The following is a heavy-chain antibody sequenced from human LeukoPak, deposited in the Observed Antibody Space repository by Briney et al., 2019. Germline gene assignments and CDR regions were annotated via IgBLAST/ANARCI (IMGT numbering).Heavy chain of an antibody. CDR3: ARDRGYYDYVWGSYRYAYFDY. J-gene: IGHJ4*02. V-gene: IGHV3-48*03. Sequence: GGSLRLSCAASGFTFSNYEMNWVRQAPGKGLEWVSYISSSGSTIYYADSVKGRFTISRDNAKNSLYLQMNSLRAEDTAVYYCARDRGYYDYVWGSYRYAYFDYWGQGTLVTVSS. D-gene: IGHD3-16*02. CDR1: GFTFSNYE. CDR2: ISSSGSTI.